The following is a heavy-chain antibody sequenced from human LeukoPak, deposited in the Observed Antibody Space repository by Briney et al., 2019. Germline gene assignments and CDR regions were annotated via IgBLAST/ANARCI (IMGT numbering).Heavy chain of an antibody. CDR2: ISAENGNT. J-gene: IGHJ5*02. Sequence: ASVKVSCKASGYTFINYGISWVRQAPGQGLEWMGWISAENGNTGYVENLQGRVTMTTDTSSSTVYMELRSLRPDDTAVYYCASMDSGSYSSWFDPWGQGTLVTVSS. CDR3: ASMDSGSYSSWFDP. D-gene: IGHD1-26*01. V-gene: IGHV1-18*01. CDR1: GYTFINYG.